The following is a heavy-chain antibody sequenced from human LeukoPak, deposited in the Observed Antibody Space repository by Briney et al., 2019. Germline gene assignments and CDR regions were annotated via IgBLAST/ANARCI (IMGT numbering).Heavy chain of an antibody. V-gene: IGHV1-18*01. Sequence: ASAKVSCKASGYTFTSYGISWVRQAPGQGLEWMGWISAYNGNTNYAQKLQGRVTMTTDTSTSTAYMELRSLRSDDTAVYYCARGPIPHYYGSGSYSGYFDYWGQGTLVTVSS. CDR2: ISAYNGNT. D-gene: IGHD3-10*01. CDR1: GYTFTSYG. CDR3: ARGPIPHYYGSGSYSGYFDY. J-gene: IGHJ4*02.